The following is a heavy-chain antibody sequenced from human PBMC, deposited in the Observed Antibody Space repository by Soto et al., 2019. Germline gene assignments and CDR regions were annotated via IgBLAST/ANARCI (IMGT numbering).Heavy chain of an antibody. J-gene: IGHJ4*02. Sequence: SETLSLTCGVYGGSFSGYYWSWFRQPPGKGLEWIGEITYSGSTTYNPSLKSRVTISVDTSKNQFSLRLSSVTAADTAVHYCARHFSGSYYDDYWGQGSLVTVSS. V-gene: IGHV4-34*01. CDR3: ARHFSGSYYDDY. D-gene: IGHD1-26*01. CDR2: ITYSGST. CDR1: GGSFSGYY.